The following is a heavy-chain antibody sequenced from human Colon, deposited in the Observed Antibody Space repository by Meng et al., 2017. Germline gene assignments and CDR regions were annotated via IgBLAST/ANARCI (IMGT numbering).Heavy chain of an antibody. CDR2: ISSDGSTT. CDR1: GFSFSPYW. Sequence: VRPEGSGETLVQPGGSLRPSCAASGFSFSPYWMFGVRQAPGQGLVWVSRISSDGSTTHYADSVKGRFTISRDNAKNTLYLQMNSLRAEDTAVYYCGRDYYGIPDYWGQGTLVTVSS. D-gene: IGHD3-10*01. V-gene: IGHV3-74*01. CDR3: GRDYYGIPDY. J-gene: IGHJ4*02.